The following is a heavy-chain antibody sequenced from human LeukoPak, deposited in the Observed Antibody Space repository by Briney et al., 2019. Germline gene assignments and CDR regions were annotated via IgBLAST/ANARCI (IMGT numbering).Heavy chain of an antibody. J-gene: IGHJ3*02. CDR1: GFIFSDHN. CDR2: IRYDAGTR. V-gene: IGHV3-7*01. CDR3: ARVRSVGGNPHAFNI. Sequence: LAGGSLRLSCAASGFIFSDHNMHWVRQAPGKGPEWLATIRYDAGTRYYADSMRGRFTISRDNAQNSLYLQINSLRAEDTAIYYCARVRSVGGNPHAFNIWGQGTMVTVSS. D-gene: IGHD4-23*01.